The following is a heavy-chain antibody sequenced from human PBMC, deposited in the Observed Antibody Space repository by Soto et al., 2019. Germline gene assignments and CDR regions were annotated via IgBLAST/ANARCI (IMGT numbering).Heavy chain of an antibody. Sequence: QVQLVQSGAEVKKPGSSVKVSCKASGGTFSSYAISWVRQAPGQGLEWMGGIIPIFGTANYAQKSQGRVTITADESTSTAYMELSSLRSEDTAVYYCARGTSNYDFWSGYYSSWFDPWGQGTLVTVSS. J-gene: IGHJ5*02. CDR2: IIPIFGTA. V-gene: IGHV1-69*01. D-gene: IGHD3-3*01. CDR3: ARGTSNYDFWSGYYSSWFDP. CDR1: GGTFSSYA.